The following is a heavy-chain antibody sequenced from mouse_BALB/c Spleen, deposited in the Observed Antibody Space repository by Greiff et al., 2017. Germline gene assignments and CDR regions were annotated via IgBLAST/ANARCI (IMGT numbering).Heavy chain of an antibody. CDR2: ISCYNGAT. J-gene: IGHJ4*01. D-gene: IGHD1-1*01. CDR3: ARETTVPHYYAMDY. Sequence: LVKTGASVKISCKASGYSFTGYYMHWVKQSHGKSLEWIGYISCYNGATSYNQKFKGKATFTVDTSSSTAYMQFNSLTSEDSAVYYCARETTVPHYYAMDYWGQGTSVTVSS. CDR1: GYSFTGYY. V-gene: IGHV1S34*01.